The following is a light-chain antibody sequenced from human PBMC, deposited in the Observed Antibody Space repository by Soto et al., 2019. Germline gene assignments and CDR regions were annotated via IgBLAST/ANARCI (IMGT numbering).Light chain of an antibody. CDR1: SSDVGGYNY. CDR3: SSYTSGTTRYV. J-gene: IGLJ1*01. V-gene: IGLV2-14*03. CDR2: DVS. Sequence: QSVLTQPASVSGSPGQSVTISCPETSSDVGGYNYVSWYQQNAGKAPKLTIYDVSNRPSGVSDRFSGSKSGNTASLTISGLQAEDEADYYCSSYTSGTTRYVFGTGTKVTVL.